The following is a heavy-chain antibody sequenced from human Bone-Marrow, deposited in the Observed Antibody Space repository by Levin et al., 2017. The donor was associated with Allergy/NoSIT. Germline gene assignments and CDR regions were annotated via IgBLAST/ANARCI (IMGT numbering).Heavy chain of an antibody. Sequence: GGSLRLSCAASVCTFSFHFLHWVRQAPGKGLALFSYISTRSGTIYYAESVQGRFTLVLSHARNSLYLQMDSLRAEDTALYYCARAGELDYADWFFDLWGRGTLVTVSS. V-gene: IGHV3-48*04. CDR3: ARAGELDYADWFFDL. CDR2: ISTRSGTI. J-gene: IGHJ2*01. CDR1: VCTFSFHF. D-gene: IGHD1-26*01.